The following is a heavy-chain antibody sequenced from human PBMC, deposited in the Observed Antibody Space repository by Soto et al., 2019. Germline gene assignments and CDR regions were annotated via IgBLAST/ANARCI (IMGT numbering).Heavy chain of an antibody. CDR3: ARDRRVAARPSDVYYYGMDV. CDR1: GYTFTSYG. CDR2: ISAYNGNT. V-gene: IGHV1-18*01. Sequence: ASLKVSCKASGYTFTSYGISWVRQAPGQGLEWMGWISAYNGNTNYAQKLQGRVTMTTDTSTSTAYMELRSLRSDDTAVYYCARDRRVAARPSDVYYYGMDVWGQGTTVTVSS. D-gene: IGHD6-6*01. J-gene: IGHJ6*02.